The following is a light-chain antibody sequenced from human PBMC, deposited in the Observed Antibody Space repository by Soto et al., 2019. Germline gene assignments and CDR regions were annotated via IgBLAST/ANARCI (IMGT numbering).Light chain of an antibody. V-gene: IGKV3-15*01. Sequence: EIVMTQSPATLSVSPGERATLSCRASQSVSSNLAWYQQKPGQAPRLLIYGASTRATGIPARFSGSGSGTEFTLTISSLQSEDFALYYCQHYFNWPYTVGQGTKVDIK. CDR1: QSVSSN. J-gene: IGKJ2*01. CDR2: GAS. CDR3: QHYFNWPYT.